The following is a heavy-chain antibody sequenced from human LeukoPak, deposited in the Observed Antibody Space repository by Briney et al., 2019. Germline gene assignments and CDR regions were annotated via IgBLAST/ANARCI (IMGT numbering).Heavy chain of an antibody. CDR3: ARAAYSGSYHSDY. J-gene: IGHJ4*02. CDR1: GGSISSYY. CDR2: IYYGGNT. D-gene: IGHD1-26*01. Sequence: SETLSLTCTVSGGSISSYYWSWIRQPPGKGLEWIGYIYYGGNTNYSPSLKSRVTISVDTSKNQFSLRLTSVTAADTAVYYCARAAYSGSYHSDYWGQGTLVTVSS. V-gene: IGHV4-59*01.